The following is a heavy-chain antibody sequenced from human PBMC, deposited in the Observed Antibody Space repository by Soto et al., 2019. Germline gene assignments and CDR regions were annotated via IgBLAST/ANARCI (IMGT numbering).Heavy chain of an antibody. J-gene: IGHJ6*03. Sequence: SETLSLTCAVYGGSFSGYYWSWIRQPPGKGLEWIGEINHSGSTNYNPSLKSRVTISVETSKNQFSLKLSSVTAADTAVYYCARDKKYYYYDMDVWGKANTFTVA. CDR2: INHSGST. CDR1: GGSFSGYY. V-gene: IGHV4-34*01. CDR3: ARDKKYYYYDMDV.